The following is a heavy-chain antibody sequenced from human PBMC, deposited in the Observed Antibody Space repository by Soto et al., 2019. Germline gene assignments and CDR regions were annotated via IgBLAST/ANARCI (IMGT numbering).Heavy chain of an antibody. Sequence: EVQLLESGGGLVQPGGSLRLSCAASEFTFSSYAMTWVRQAPGKGLEWVSTISGSGGSTYYADSVKGRFTISRDNSKSTLYLQMNSLRAEDTAVYYCAIQYYYGDYRHFDYWGQGTLVTVSS. CDR2: ISGSGGST. CDR3: AIQYYYGDYRHFDY. D-gene: IGHD4-17*01. CDR1: EFTFSSYA. J-gene: IGHJ4*02. V-gene: IGHV3-23*01.